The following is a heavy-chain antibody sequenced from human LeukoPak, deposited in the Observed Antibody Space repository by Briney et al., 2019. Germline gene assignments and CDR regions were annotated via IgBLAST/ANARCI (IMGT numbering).Heavy chain of an antibody. V-gene: IGHV4-34*01. CDR3: ARVSRRWNPDN. D-gene: IGHD5-24*01. CDR2: INHSGST. CDR1: GGSFSGYY. J-gene: IGHJ4*02. Sequence: TSETLSLTCAVYGGSFSGYYWSWIRQPPGKGLQWIGEINHSGSTNYNPSLKSRVTISVDTSKNQFSLKLSSVTAADTAVYYCARVSRRWNPDNWGQGTLVTVSS.